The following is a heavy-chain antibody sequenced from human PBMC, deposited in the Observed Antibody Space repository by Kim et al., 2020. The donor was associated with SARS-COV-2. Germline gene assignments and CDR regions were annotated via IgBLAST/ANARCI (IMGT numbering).Heavy chain of an antibody. CDR2: ISSSGSTI. Sequence: GGSLRLSCAASGFTFSDYYMSWIRQAPGKGLEWVSYISSSGSTIYYADSVKGRFTISRDNAKNSLYLQMNSLRAEDTAVYYCARDTGARRYDFWSGHKPLFDYWGQGTLVTVSS. D-gene: IGHD3-3*01. J-gene: IGHJ4*02. CDR3: ARDTGARRYDFWSGHKPLFDY. CDR1: GFTFSDYY. V-gene: IGHV3-11*01.